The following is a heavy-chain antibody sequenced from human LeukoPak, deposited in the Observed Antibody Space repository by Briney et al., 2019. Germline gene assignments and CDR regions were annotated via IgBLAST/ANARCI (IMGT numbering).Heavy chain of an antibody. J-gene: IGHJ4*02. CDR3: AKGDSSAPVDY. V-gene: IGHV3-23*01. CDR1: GFTFSSYS. CDR2: ISGSGGST. D-gene: IGHD3-22*01. Sequence: GGSLRLSCAASGFTFSSYSMNWVRQAPGKGLEWVSAISGSGGSTYYADSVKGRFTISRDNSKNTLYLQMNSLRAEDTAVYYCAKGDSSAPVDYWGQGTLVTVSS.